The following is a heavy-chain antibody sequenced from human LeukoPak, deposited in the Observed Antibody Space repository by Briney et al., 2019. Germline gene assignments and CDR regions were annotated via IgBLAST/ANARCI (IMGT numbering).Heavy chain of an antibody. CDR1: VYTFSNYD. D-gene: IGHD1-26*01. Sequence: ASVTVSRKASVYTFSNYDISWLRQAPRQGLEGMGWISVYNGNTKYAQKFQGRVTMTTDTSTNTAYMDLRSLRSDDTAMYYCGGVDSGRYYGHDYWGQGTLVTVTS. V-gene: IGHV1-18*01. CDR3: GGVDSGRYYGHDY. J-gene: IGHJ4*02. CDR2: ISVYNGNT.